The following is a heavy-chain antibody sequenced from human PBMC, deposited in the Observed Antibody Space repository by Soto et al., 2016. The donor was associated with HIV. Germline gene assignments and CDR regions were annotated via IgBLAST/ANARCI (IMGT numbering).Heavy chain of an antibody. Sequence: VQLVESGGGVVQPGRSLRLSCAASGFTFSSYGMHWVRQAPGKGLEWVAVIWYDGSNKYYADSVKGRFTISRDNSKNTLYLQMNSLRAEDTAVYYCARDGYETVGAFDIWGQGTMVTVSS. CDR3: ARDGYETVGAFDI. CDR2: IWYDGSNK. CDR1: GFTFSSYG. V-gene: IGHV3-33*01. J-gene: IGHJ3*02. D-gene: IGHD5-12*01.